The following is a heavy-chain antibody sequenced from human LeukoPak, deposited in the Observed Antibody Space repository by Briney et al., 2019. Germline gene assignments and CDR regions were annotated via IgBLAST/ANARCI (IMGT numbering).Heavy chain of an antibody. CDR2: ISWDGGST. CDR1: GFTFSSYW. V-gene: IGHV3-43*01. J-gene: IGHJ3*01. CDR3: AKAYSGSYLTG. D-gene: IGHD1-26*01. Sequence: PGGSLRLSCAASGFTFSSYWMHWVRQAPGKGLEWVSLISWDGGSTYYADSVKGRFTISRDNSKNSLYLQMNSLRTEDTALYYCAKAYSGSYLTGWGQGTMVTVSS.